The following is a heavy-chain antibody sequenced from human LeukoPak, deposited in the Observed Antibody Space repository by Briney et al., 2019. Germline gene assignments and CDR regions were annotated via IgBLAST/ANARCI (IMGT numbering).Heavy chain of an antibody. Sequence: PGGSLRLSCAASGFSFNSYAMTWVRQAPGKGLEWVSSISTTGGSTYYADSVKGRFTISRDKNTLYLQMNSLRAEDTAVYYCAKDLDGNFYYFDYWGQGTLATVSS. CDR1: GFSFNSYA. CDR2: ISTTGGST. D-gene: IGHD4-23*01. J-gene: IGHJ4*02. V-gene: IGHV3-23*01. CDR3: AKDLDGNFYYFDY.